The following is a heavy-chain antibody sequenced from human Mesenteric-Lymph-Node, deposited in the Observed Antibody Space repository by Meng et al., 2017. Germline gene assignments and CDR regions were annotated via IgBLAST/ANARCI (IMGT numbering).Heavy chain of an antibody. CDR1: GFTFSSYW. Sequence: GESLKISCAASGFTFSSYWMHWLRHAPGKGLVWVSRINSDGSVTNYADPVKGRFTISRDNAQHKLYLQMNSLSAEDTAVYSCTRSGPNYFDSWGQGTVVTVSS. D-gene: IGHD2-15*01. CDR3: TRSGPNYFDS. J-gene: IGHJ4*02. CDR2: INSDGSVT. V-gene: IGHV3-74*01.